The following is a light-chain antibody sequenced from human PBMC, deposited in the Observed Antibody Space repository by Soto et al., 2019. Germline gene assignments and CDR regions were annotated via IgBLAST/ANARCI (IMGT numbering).Light chain of an antibody. CDR1: QSVSSNY. Sequence: EIVLTQSPGILSLSPGDGATLSCRASQSVSSNYLAWYQQNPGQAPRLLIYGTSTRASGIPDRFSGSGSGTEFTLTISSLQSEDFAVYYCQQYNNRPLTFGGGTKVDIK. CDR3: QQYNNRPLT. CDR2: GTS. J-gene: IGKJ4*01. V-gene: IGKV3D-15*01.